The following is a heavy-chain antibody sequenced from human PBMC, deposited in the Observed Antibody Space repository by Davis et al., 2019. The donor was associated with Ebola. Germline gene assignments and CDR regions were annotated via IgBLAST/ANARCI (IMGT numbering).Heavy chain of an antibody. D-gene: IGHD5-18*01. Sequence: SETLSLTCTVSGGSIRSSSFYWGWIRQPPGKGLEWIGRIHYSGSTYYNPSLKSRVTISVDTSKNQCSLKLSSVTAADTAVYYCARSGYSLSPLKQTNWFDPWGQGTLVTVSS. CDR3: ARSGYSLSPLKQTNWFDP. CDR2: IHYSGST. J-gene: IGHJ5*02. CDR1: GGSIRSSSFY. V-gene: IGHV4-39*01.